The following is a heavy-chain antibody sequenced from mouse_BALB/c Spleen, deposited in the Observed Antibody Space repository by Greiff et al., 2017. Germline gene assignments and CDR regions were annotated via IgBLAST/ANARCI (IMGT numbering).Heavy chain of an antibody. CDR1: GYSITSDYA. D-gene: IGHD1-1*02. V-gene: IGHV3-2*02. Sequence: EVKLVESGPGLVKPSQSLSLTCTVTGYSITSDYAWNWIRQFPGNKLEWMGYISYSGSTSYNPSLKSRISITRDTSKNQFFLQLNSVTTEDTATYFCAMVGRFDYWGQGTLVTVSA. CDR3: AMVGRFDY. J-gene: IGHJ3*01. CDR2: ISYSGST.